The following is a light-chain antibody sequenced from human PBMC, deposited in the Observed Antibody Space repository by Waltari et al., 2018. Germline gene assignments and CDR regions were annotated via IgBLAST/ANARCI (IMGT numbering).Light chain of an antibody. CDR3: MQGTHWPRT. J-gene: IGKJ1*01. Sequence: DVVMTQSPLSLPVTLRQPASISCWSSRSLLHSDGNTYLNWFHQRPGQSPRRLIYQVSNRDSGVPDRFSGSGSGTDFTLKISRVEAEDVGVYYCMQGTHWPRTFGQGTKVEIK. CDR1: RSLLHSDGNTY. CDR2: QVS. V-gene: IGKV2-30*02.